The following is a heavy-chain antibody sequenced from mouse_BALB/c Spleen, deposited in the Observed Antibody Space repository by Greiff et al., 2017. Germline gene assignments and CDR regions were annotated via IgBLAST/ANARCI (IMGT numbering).Heavy chain of an antibody. CDR3: ARSTMITSLVGY. D-gene: IGHD2-4*01. CDR1: GFSLTGYG. J-gene: IGHJ2*01. CDR2: IWGDGST. Sequence: QVQLQQSGPGLVAPSQSLSITCTVSGFSLTGYGVNWVRQPPGKGLEWLGMIWGDGSTDSNSAIKSRLSISKDNSKGQVFLKMNSLQTDDTARYYCARSTMITSLVGYWGQGTTLTVSA. V-gene: IGHV2-6-7*01.